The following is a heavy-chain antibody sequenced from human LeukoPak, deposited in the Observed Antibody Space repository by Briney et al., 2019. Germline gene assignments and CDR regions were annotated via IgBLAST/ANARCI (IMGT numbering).Heavy chain of an antibody. CDR1: GGSISDYS. J-gene: IGHJ4*02. Sequence: SETLSLTCTVSGGSISDYSWSWIRQPPGKGLEWIGNIYYSGSANHNPSLKSRVTISRDTSKNQFSLKLTSVTTADTAVYYCAARQVYYDFWSGSNFDYWGQGTLVTVSS. CDR2: IYYSGSA. CDR3: AARQVYYDFWSGSNFDY. D-gene: IGHD3-3*01. V-gene: IGHV4-59*01.